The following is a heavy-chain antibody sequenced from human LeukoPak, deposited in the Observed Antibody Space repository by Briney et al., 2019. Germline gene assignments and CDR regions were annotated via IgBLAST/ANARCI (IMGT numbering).Heavy chain of an antibody. D-gene: IGHD3-10*01. CDR1: GGSISSGSYY. Sequence: KPSETLSLTCAVSGGSISSGSYYWSWIRQPAGKGLEWIGRIYTSGTTNYNPSLKSRVTMSVDTSKTQFSLKMSPVTAADTAVYFCARGPRGEHYFNYWGQGTLVTVSS. CDR2: IYTSGTT. CDR3: ARGPRGEHYFNY. V-gene: IGHV4-61*02. J-gene: IGHJ4*02.